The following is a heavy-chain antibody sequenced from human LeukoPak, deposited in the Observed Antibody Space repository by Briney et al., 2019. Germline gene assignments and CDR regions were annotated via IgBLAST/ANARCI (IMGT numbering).Heavy chain of an antibody. CDR3: ARDTTPITMVRGVTMIDAFDI. Sequence: SETLSLTCTVSGGSISSSSYYWGWIRQPPGKGLEWIGSIYYSGSTYYNPSLKSRVTISVDTSKNQFSLKLSSVTAADTAVYYCARDTTPITMVRGVTMIDAFDIWGQGTMVTVSS. CDR1: GGSISSSSYY. D-gene: IGHD3-10*01. J-gene: IGHJ3*02. V-gene: IGHV4-39*07. CDR2: IYYSGST.